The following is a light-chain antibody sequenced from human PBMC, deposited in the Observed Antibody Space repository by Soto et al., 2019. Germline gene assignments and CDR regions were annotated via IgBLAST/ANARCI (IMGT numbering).Light chain of an antibody. Sequence: EIVMTQSPATLSVSPGERATVSCRASQSVSSSVAWYQQKPGQPPRLLIYGASTRAAGIPTRFSGSGSGTEFTLTISSLQSEDFAVYYCQQYNNWPLTFGGGTKVEIK. CDR2: GAS. CDR3: QQYNNWPLT. J-gene: IGKJ4*01. V-gene: IGKV3-15*01. CDR1: QSVSSS.